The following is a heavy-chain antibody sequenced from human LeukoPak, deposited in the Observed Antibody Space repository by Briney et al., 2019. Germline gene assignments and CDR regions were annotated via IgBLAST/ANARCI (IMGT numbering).Heavy chain of an antibody. CDR1: GYTFTGYY. J-gene: IGHJ4*02. Sequence: PSVNLSCEVSGYTFTGYYMHCVPHAPGQGLEWRGWINLNSEGTTYTQTSQRRVTMTRDTSISTTYMELSMRRSDDTAVYYYASASWRDGDNTYYFDYWGQGTLVTVSS. CDR3: ASASWRDGDNTYYFDY. V-gene: IGHV1-2*02. D-gene: IGHD5-24*01. CDR2: INLNSEGT.